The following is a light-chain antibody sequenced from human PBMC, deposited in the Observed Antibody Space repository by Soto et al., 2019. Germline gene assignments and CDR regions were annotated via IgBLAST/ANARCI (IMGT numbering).Light chain of an antibody. CDR1: QSLLHSNGYNY. J-gene: IGKJ2*01. Sequence: DIVMTQSPLSLPVTPGEPASISCRSSQSLLHSNGYNYLDWYLQKPGQSPQLLIYLGSNRASGVPDRFSGSGSGTDFTLKISRVEAEDVGVYYCMHPLHRYTFGQGTKLEIK. CDR2: LGS. CDR3: MHPLHRYT. V-gene: IGKV2-28*01.